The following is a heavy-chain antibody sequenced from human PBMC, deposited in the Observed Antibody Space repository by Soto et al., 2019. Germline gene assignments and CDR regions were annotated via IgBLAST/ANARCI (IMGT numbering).Heavy chain of an antibody. CDR3: ARGPGGRLMARAHSQCPVLRYFDWLFSYRYGFDY. CDR2: ISYDGSNK. D-gene: IGHD3-9*01. J-gene: IGHJ4*02. CDR1: GFTFSSYG. Sequence: QVQLVESGGGVVQPGRSLRLSCAASGFTFSSYGMHWVRQAPGKGLEWVAVISYDGSNKYYADSVKGRFTISRDNSKNTLYLQMNSLRAEDTAVYYCARGPGGRLMARAHSQCPVLRYFDWLFSYRYGFDYWGQGTLVTVSS. V-gene: IGHV3-30*19.